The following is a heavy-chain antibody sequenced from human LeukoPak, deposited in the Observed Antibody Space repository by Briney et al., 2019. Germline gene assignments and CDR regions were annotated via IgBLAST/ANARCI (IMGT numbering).Heavy chain of an antibody. V-gene: IGHV3-43*01. J-gene: IGHJ6*03. CDR2: ISWDGGST. Sequence: GGSLRLSCAASGFTFDDYTMHWVRQAPGKGLEWVSLISWDGGSTYYADSVKGRFTISRDNSKNSLYLQMNSLRTEDTALYYCAKAIKSPTRRINYYYYYMDVWGKGTTVTVPS. D-gene: IGHD2/OR15-2a*01. CDR1: GFTFDDYT. CDR3: AKAIKSPTRRINYYYYYMDV.